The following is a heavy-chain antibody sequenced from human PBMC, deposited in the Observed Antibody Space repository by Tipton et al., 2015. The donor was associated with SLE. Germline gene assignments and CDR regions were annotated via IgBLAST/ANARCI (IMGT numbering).Heavy chain of an antibody. CDR1: GGSVTTYY. CDR2: MYYTGIT. CDR3: ARAISRIIARPPQGYYFDY. D-gene: IGHD6-6*01. V-gene: IGHV4-59*02. Sequence: TLSLTCTVSGGSVTTYYWSWIRQSPGKKLEWIGYMYYTGITKFNPSLESRVAISVDTSKNQFSLRLSSMTAADTAVYYCARAISRIIARPPQGYYFDYWGQGTLVTVSS. J-gene: IGHJ4*02.